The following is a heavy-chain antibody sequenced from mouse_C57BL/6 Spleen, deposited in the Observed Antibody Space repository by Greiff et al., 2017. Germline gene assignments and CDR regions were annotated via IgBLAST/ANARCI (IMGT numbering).Heavy chain of an antibody. V-gene: IGHV1-62-2*01. CDR3: ARHEGDYYHDTSGYYAMDY. Sequence: QVQLQQSGAELVKPGASVKLSCKASGYTFTEYTIHWVKQRSGQGLEWIGWFYPGSGSIKYNEKFKDKATLTADKSSSTVYMELSRLTSEDSAVXFCARHEGDYYHDTSGYYAMDYWGQGTSVTVSS. D-gene: IGHD1-1*01. J-gene: IGHJ4*01. CDR1: GYTFTEYT. CDR2: FYPGSGSI.